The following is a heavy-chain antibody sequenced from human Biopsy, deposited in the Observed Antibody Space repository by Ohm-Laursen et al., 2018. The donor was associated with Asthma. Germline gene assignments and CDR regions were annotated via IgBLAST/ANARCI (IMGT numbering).Heavy chain of an antibody. CDR3: ARTYYDFLTGQVKDVFGV. CDR2: VNTGNGDT. CDR1: GYNFISFA. D-gene: IGHD3-9*01. V-gene: IGHV1-3*04. J-gene: IGHJ3*01. Sequence: ASVKVSCKPSGYNFISFAIHWVRQAPGQRLEWMGWVNTGNGDTKYSQKFQGRITITGDRSASTAYMELRSLRSEDTATYYCARTYYDFLTGQVKDVFGVWGQGTMVTVSS.